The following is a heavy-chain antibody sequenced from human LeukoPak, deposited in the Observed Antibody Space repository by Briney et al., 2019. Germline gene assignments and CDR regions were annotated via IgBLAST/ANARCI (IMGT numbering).Heavy chain of an antibody. CDR1: GGSFSGYY. CDR2: INHSGST. CDR3: ARGPLRYFDWLFPKGMDV. J-gene: IGHJ6*02. V-gene: IGHV4-34*01. Sequence: PSETLSLTCAVYGGSFSGYYWSWIRQPPGKGLEWIGEINHSGSTNYNPSLKSRVTISVDTSKNQFSLKLSSVTAADTAVYYCARGPLRYFDWLFPKGMDVWGQGITVTVSS. D-gene: IGHD3-9*01.